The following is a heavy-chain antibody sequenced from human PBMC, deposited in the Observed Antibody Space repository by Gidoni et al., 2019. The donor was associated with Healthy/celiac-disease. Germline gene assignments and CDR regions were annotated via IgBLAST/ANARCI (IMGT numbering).Heavy chain of an antibody. J-gene: IGHJ4*02. CDR1: GGTFSSYA. Sequence: EVKKPGSSVKVSCKASGGTFSSYAISWVRQAPGQGLEWMGGIIPIFGTANYAQKFQGRVTITADESTSTAYMELSSLRSEDTAVYYCARDRGRTVVTPSVFDYWGQGTLVTVSS. CDR2: IIPIFGTA. V-gene: IGHV1-69*01. D-gene: IGHD2-21*02. CDR3: ARDRGRTVVTPSVFDY.